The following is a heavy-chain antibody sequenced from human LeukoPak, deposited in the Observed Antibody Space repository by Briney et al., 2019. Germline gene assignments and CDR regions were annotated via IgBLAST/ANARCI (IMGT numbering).Heavy chain of an antibody. CDR2: ISRNGDTT. CDR1: GFTFSTFP. V-gene: IGHV3-64D*06. J-gene: IGHJ3*02. CDR3: VKALTDDAFDI. Sequence: GGSLRLSCSASGFTFSTFPMHWVRQAPGKGLEYFSAISRNGDTTYYADSVKGRFTVSRDNSKNTLYLQMSSLRPEDTAVYYCVKALTDDAFDIWGQGTMVTVSS.